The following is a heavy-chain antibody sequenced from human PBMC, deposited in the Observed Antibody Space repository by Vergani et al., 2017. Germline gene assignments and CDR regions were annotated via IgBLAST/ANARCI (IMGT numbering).Heavy chain of an antibody. V-gene: IGHV4-34*01. D-gene: IGHD2-15*01. Sequence: QVQLQQWGAGLLKPSETLSLTCAVYGGSFSGYYWSWIRQPPGQGLEWIGEINHSGSTNYNPSLKSRVIISVDTSKNQFTLKLRSVTAADTAVYYCARKKRPYCSGGSCYGSYWYFDLWGRGTLVTVSS. CDR2: INHSGST. CDR1: GGSFSGYY. CDR3: ARKKRPYCSGGSCYGSYWYFDL. J-gene: IGHJ2*01.